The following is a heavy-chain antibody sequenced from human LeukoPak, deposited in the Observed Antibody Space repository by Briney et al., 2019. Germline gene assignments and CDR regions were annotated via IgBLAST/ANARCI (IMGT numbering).Heavy chain of an antibody. CDR1: GFSFSVYE. Sequence: GGSLRLSCAASGFSFSVYEMHWVRQAPGKGLEWVAAIGKDVISKYYGNSVKDRFTISRDNSKNTLYLQMDSLRIEDTAVYYCAREDYSSGRAGALGFDPWGQGTLVTVSA. CDR2: IGKDVISK. J-gene: IGHJ5*02. CDR3: AREDYSSGRAGALGFDP. D-gene: IGHD3-22*01. V-gene: IGHV3-30-3*01.